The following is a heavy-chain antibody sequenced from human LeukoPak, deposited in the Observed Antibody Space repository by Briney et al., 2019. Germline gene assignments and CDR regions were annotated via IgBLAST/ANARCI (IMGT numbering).Heavy chain of an antibody. CDR3: AKDGGLWVSAHWGDS. V-gene: IGHV3-23*01. CDR1: GFTFSSYT. J-gene: IGHJ4*02. Sequence: GGSLRLSCTASGFTFSSYTMSWVRQAPGKGLKWVSTVTTGGPNTYYADSVKGRFTVSRDDSKNTLYLQMNSLRAEDTAVYYCAKDGGLWVSAHWGDSWGRGTLVTVSS. D-gene: IGHD7-27*01. CDR2: VTTGGPNT.